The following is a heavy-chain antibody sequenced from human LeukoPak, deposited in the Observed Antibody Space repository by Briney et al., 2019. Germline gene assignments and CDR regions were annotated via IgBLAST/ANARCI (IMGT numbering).Heavy chain of an antibody. CDR1: GGSISSYY. Sequence: SETLSLTCTVSGGSISSYYWSWIRQPPGKGLEWIGYISDSGSTNFNPSLKRRVTISVDTSKNQFSLKLSSVTAADTAVYYCAREGTAGTNLNWFDPWGQGTLVTVSS. V-gene: IGHV4-59*01. D-gene: IGHD1-1*01. CDR3: AREGTAGTNLNWFDP. J-gene: IGHJ5*02. CDR2: ISDSGST.